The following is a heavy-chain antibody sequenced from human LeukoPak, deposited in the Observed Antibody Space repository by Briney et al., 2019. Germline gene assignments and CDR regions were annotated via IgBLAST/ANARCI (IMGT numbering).Heavy chain of an antibody. CDR1: GGSISSGSYY. J-gene: IGHJ5*02. CDR3: AREKNYDILTGYYIQSGFDP. Sequence: SETLSLTCTVSGGSISSGSYYWSWIRQPAGKGLEWIGRIYTSGRTNYSPSLKSRVTISVDTSKNQFSLKLSSVTAADTAVYYCAREKNYDILTGYYIQSGFDPWGQGTLVTVSS. D-gene: IGHD3-9*01. V-gene: IGHV4-61*02. CDR2: IYTSGRT.